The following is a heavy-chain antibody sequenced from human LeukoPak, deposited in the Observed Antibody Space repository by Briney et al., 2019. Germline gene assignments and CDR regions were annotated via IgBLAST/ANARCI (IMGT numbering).Heavy chain of an antibody. CDR1: GDSNSLYY. J-gene: IGHJ4*02. Sequence: SETLSLTCSVSGDSNSLYYWSWIRQPPGKGLEWIAYISYSGSANYSPSLKSRVTVSVDTSKNQFSLNLRSVTAADTAVYYCARAGPVPPSDGGPAADFWGQGTLVTVSS. CDR3: ARAGPVPPSDGGPAADF. CDR2: ISYSGSA. D-gene: IGHD3-10*01. V-gene: IGHV4-59*01.